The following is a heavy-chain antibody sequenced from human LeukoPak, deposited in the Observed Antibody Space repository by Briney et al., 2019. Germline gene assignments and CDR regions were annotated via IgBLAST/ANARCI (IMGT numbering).Heavy chain of an antibody. CDR1: GGSFSGYY. CDR3: ARGLAAAVST. CDR2: INHSGST. Sequence: SETLSLTCAVYGGSFSGYYWSWIRQPPGKGLEWIGEINHSGSTNYNPSLKSRVTISVDTSKNQFSLKLSSVTAADTAVYYCARGLAAAVSTWGQGTLVTVSS. J-gene: IGHJ5*02. V-gene: IGHV4-34*01. D-gene: IGHD6-13*01.